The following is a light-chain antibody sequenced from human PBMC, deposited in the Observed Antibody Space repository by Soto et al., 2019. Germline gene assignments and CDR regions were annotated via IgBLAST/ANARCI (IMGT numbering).Light chain of an antibody. J-gene: IGKJ4*01. Sequence: EIVMTQSPATLSVSLGERATLSCRASQSVNNNLAWYQQKPGQAPKLLIYGASARPTGIPARFSGSGSGTEFTLTISSLQSEDFAVYYCQQYNNGPLTFGGGTKVEIK. CDR2: GAS. CDR1: QSVNNN. V-gene: IGKV3-15*01. CDR3: QQYNNGPLT.